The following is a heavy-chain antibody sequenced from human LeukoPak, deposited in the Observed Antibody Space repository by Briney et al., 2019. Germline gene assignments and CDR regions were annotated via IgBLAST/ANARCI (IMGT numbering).Heavy chain of an antibody. Sequence: SETLSLTCAVYGGSFSGYYWSWIRQPPGKGLEWIGEINHSGSTNYNPSLKSRVTISVDTFKNQFSLKLSSVTAADTAVYYCARGGAYCSSASCYDPSEAWFDPWGQGTLVTVSS. CDR1: GGSFSGYY. V-gene: IGHV4-34*01. D-gene: IGHD2-2*01. J-gene: IGHJ5*02. CDR3: ARGGAYCSSASCYDPSEAWFDP. CDR2: INHSGST.